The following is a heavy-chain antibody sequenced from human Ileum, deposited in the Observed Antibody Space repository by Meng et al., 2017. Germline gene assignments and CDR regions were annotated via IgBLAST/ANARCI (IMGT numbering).Heavy chain of an antibody. J-gene: IGHJ4*02. D-gene: IGHD1-26*01. CDR3: AREWSGSYRHFDY. CDR2: IHHSGST. CDR1: GGSSTSSDW. V-gene: IGHV4-4*02. Sequence: ESAPGLRKSSGPLAPPCAFSGGSSTSSDWWSWVRQPPGKGLEWIGEIHHSGSTNYNPSLKSRVTISVDKSKNQFSLKLNSVTAADTAVYYCAREWSGSYRHFDYWGQGTLVTVSS.